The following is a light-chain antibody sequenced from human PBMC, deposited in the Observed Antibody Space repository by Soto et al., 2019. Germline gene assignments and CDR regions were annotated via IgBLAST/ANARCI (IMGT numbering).Light chain of an antibody. CDR1: NSNLGAGYD. V-gene: IGLV1-40*01. Sequence: QSVLTQPPSVSGAPGQRVTISCTGNNSNLGAGYDVHWYQQLPGAAPKLVIFGNRNRPSGVPERFSGSKSGTSASLAITGLQAEDEADYYCMLYMGSGIAVFGGGTQLTVL. J-gene: IGLJ7*01. CDR2: GNR. CDR3: MLYMGSGIAV.